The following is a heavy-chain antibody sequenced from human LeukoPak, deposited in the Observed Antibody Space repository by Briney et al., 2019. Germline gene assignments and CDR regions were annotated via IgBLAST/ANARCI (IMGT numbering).Heavy chain of an antibody. D-gene: IGHD5-24*01. Sequence: QSGGSLRLSCAASGFTFSSYGMHWVRQAPGKGLEWVAVISYDGSNKYYADSVKGRFTISRDNSKNTLYLQMNSLRAEDTAVYYCATSRRGKMATIRGYYFDYWGQGTLVTVSS. V-gene: IGHV3-30*03. CDR2: ISYDGSNK. CDR3: ATSRRGKMATIRGYYFDY. CDR1: GFTFSSYG. J-gene: IGHJ4*02.